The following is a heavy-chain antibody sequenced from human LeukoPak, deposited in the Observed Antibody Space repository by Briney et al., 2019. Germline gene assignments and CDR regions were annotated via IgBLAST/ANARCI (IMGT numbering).Heavy chain of an antibody. J-gene: IGHJ5*02. CDR1: GGSISSYY. D-gene: IGHD4-17*01. CDR2: IYYSGST. CDR3: TRDTGTTGEVKFDP. Sequence: PSETLSLTCTVSGGSISSYYWSWIRQPPGKGLEWIGYIYYSGSTNYNPSLKSRVTISVDTSKNQFSLKLSSVTAADTAVYYCTRDTGTTGEVKFDPWGQGTLVTVSS. V-gene: IGHV4-59*01.